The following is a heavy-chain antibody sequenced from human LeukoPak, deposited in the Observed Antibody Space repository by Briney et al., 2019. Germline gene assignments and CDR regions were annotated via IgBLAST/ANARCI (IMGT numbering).Heavy chain of an antibody. CDR3: LRISRRAFDY. CDR1: GFTFSSYS. CDR2: ISSSSSYI. D-gene: IGHD2/OR15-2a*01. J-gene: IGHJ4*01. Sequence: GGSLRLSCAASGFTFSSYSMNWVRQAPGKGLEWVSSISSSSSYIYYADSVKGRFTISRDNAKNPLYLQMNSLRAEDTAVYYCLRISRRAFDYWGQEPWSPSPQ. V-gene: IGHV3-21*01.